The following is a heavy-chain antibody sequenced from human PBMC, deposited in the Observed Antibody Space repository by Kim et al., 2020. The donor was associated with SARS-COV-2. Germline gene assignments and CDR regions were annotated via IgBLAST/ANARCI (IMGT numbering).Heavy chain of an antibody. CDR2: IYYSGST. Sequence: SETLSLTCTVSGGSISSSSYYWGWIRQPPGKGLEWTGSIYYSGSTYYNPSLKSRVTISVDTSKNQFSLKLSSVTAADTAVYYCARVYSSGWYWGQGTLVTVSS. J-gene: IGHJ4*02. V-gene: IGHV4-39*01. CDR1: GGSISSSSYY. CDR3: ARVYSSGWY. D-gene: IGHD6-19*01.